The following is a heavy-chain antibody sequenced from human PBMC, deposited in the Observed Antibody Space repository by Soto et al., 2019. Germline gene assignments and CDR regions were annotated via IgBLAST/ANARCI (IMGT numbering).Heavy chain of an antibody. CDR1: GFSFSSYA. CDR3: AKVMGTYYFDF. V-gene: IGHV3-23*01. J-gene: IGHJ4*02. CDR2: INPSGGAT. Sequence: VQLLESGGGLVQPGGSLRLSCAASGFSFSSYAMRWVRQAPGKGLEWVSAINPSGGATYYADSVKGRFAMSRDNSKNTVYLQMNSLTAEDTAVYYCAKVMGTYYFDFWGQGTLVTVSS.